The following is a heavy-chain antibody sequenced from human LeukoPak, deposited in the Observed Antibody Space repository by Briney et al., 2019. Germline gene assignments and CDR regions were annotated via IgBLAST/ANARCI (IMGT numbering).Heavy chain of an antibody. CDR1: GGSFRGYY. V-gene: IGHV4-34*01. Sequence: KPSETLSLTCAVYGGSFRGYYWGWIRQPPGKGLGWSGGINHSGSTNYNPSLKSRVTISVDTSKNQFSLKLSSVTAADTAVYYCARDRKYLRFLAPWGQGTLVTVSS. CDR3: ARDRKYLRFLAP. CDR2: INHSGST. D-gene: IGHD3-3*01. J-gene: IGHJ5*02.